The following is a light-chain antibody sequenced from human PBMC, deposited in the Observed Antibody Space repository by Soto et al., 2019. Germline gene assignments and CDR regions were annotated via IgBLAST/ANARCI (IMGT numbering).Light chain of an antibody. V-gene: IGKV3-11*01. J-gene: IGKJ4*01. CDR2: DAS. CDR1: QSVSSY. Sequence: EIVLTQSPATLSLSPGERATLSCRASQSVSSYLAWYQQKPGQAPRLLIYDASNRATGIPARFSGSGSGTDFTLTISSLEPEDFAVYYGQQRSNFRFGGGTKVEIK. CDR3: QQRSNFR.